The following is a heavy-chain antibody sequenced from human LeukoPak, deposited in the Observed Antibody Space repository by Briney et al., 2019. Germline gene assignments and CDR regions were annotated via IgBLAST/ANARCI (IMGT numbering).Heavy chain of an antibody. CDR1: GFTFSSHW. CDR3: TRGPPDGSGNYYPGDF. V-gene: IGHV3-74*01. D-gene: IGHD3-10*01. CDR2: INSDGRNI. Sequence: EGSLRLSCAASGFTFSSHWMHWVRQAPGKGLVWVSRINSDGRNINYADSVKGRFTISRDNAKNTLYLQMNSLRVEDTAVYYCTRGPPDGSGNYYPGDFWGQGTLVTVSS. J-gene: IGHJ4*02.